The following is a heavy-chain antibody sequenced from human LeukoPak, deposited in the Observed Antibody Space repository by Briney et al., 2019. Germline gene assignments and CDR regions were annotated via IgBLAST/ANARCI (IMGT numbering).Heavy chain of an antibody. J-gene: IGHJ4*02. V-gene: IGHV3-9*01. CDR2: ISWNSGSI. CDR3: AKDYYYDSSGYGGCFDY. Sequence: GGSLRLSCAASGFTIDDYAMPWVRQAPGKGLEWVSGISWNSGSIGYADSVKGRFTISRDNAKNSLYLQMNSLRAEDTALYYCAKDYYYDSSGYGGCFDYWGQGTLVTVSS. D-gene: IGHD3-22*01. CDR1: GFTIDDYA.